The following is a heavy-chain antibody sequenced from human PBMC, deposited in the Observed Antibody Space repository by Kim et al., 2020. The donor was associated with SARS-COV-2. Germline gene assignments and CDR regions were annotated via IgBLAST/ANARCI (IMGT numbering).Heavy chain of an antibody. Sequence: YAQRFQGRVTMTRDTSISTAYMELSRLRSDDTAVYYCAVVRDSSGWYPGYWGQGTLVTVSS. V-gene: IGHV1-2*02. CDR3: AVVRDSSGWYPGY. D-gene: IGHD6-19*01. J-gene: IGHJ4*02.